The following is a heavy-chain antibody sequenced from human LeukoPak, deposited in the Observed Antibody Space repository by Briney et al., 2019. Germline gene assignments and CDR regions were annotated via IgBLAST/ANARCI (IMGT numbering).Heavy chain of an antibody. CDR3: ARDSLIQYGSGSYWDFDY. D-gene: IGHD3-10*01. CDR2: IKTDGSDK. V-gene: IGHV3-7*03. J-gene: IGHJ4*02. CDR1: GFIFSNYW. Sequence: GGSLRLSCAASGFIFSNYWMSWVRQAPGKGPEWVGDIKTDGSDKYYVGSVRGRFTISRDNAKNSLYLQMNSLRAEDTAVYYCARDSLIQYGSGSYWDFDYWGQGILVTVSS.